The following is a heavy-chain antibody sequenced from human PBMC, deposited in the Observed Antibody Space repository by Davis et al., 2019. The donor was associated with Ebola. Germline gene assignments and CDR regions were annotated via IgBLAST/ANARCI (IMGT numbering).Heavy chain of an antibody. CDR3: VREGRITSRFDS. Sequence: PGGSLRLSCATSGFPLVNYNMNWVRQAPGQGLEWISYIAGTGGTTHYADSVKGRFTMSRDDAKTTVFLQMNSLRDEDTAVYYCVREGRITSRFDSWGQGTLVTVSS. V-gene: IGHV3-48*02. CDR2: IAGTGGTT. J-gene: IGHJ4*02. CDR1: GFPLVNYN.